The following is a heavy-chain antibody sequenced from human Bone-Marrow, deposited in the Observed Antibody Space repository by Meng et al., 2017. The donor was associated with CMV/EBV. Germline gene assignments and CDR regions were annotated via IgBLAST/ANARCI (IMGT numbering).Heavy chain of an antibody. CDR2: IYTSGST. J-gene: IGHJ6*02. V-gene: IGHV4-4*07. D-gene: IGHD3-3*01. Sequence: SETLSLTCTVSGGSISSYYWSWIRQPAGKGLEWIGRIYTSGSTNYNPSLKSRVTMSVDTSKNQFSLKLSSVTAADTVVYYWVRNNLVLRFLEWLPRANYGMDVWGQGTTVTVSS. CDR1: GGSISSYY. CDR3: VRNNLVLRFLEWLPRANYGMDV.